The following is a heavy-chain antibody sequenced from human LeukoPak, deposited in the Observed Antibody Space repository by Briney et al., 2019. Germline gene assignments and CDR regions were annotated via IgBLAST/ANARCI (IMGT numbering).Heavy chain of an antibody. CDR2: ISGSGGST. D-gene: IGHD6-19*01. V-gene: IGHV3-23*01. CDR3: ASVSVAEPH. J-gene: IGHJ4*02. CDR1: GFTFSSYA. Sequence: GVSLRLYCAASGFTFSSYAMSWVRQAPGKGLEWVSAISGSGGSTYYADSVKGRFTISRDNSKNTLYLQMNSLRAEDTAVYYCASVSVAEPHWGQGTLVTVSS.